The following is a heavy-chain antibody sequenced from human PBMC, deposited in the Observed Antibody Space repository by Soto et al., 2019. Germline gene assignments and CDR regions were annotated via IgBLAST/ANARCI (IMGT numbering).Heavy chain of an antibody. CDR3: ARVYYYDSSGPNWYFDL. Sequence: QVQLVQSGAEVKKPGSSVKVSCKASGGTFSSYAISWVRQAPGQGLEWMGGIIPIFGTANYAQKFQGRVTITSYESTSTAYMELSSLRSEDRAVYYCARVYYYDSSGPNWYFDLWGRGTLVTVSS. D-gene: IGHD3-22*01. V-gene: IGHV1-69*01. CDR1: GGTFSSYA. CDR2: IIPIFGTA. J-gene: IGHJ2*01.